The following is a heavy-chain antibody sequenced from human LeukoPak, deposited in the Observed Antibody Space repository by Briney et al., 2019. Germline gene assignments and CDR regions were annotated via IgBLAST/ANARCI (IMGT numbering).Heavy chain of an antibody. CDR2: IYYSGRT. V-gene: IGHV4-39*07. CDR3: ARGGRSSWPNWFDP. J-gene: IGHJ5*02. D-gene: IGHD6-13*01. Sequence: SETLSLTCTVSGGSISSSTYYWGWVRQPPGKGLEWIGSIYYSGRTYYNPSLKSRVTMSVDTSKNQFSLKLSSVTAADTAVYYCARGGRSSWPNWFDPWGQGTLVTVSS. CDR1: GGSISSSTYY.